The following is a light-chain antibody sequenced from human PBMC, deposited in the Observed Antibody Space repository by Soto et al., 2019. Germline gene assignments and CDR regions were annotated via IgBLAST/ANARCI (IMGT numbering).Light chain of an antibody. CDR2: EVS. CDR3: SSYTSSSTLVV. Sequence: QSALTQPPSVSGSPGQSVTISCTGTSSDVGSYNRVSWYQQPPGTAPKLMIYEVSNRPSGVPDRFSGSKSGNTASLTISGLQAEDEADYDCSSYTSSSTLVVFGGGTKLTVL. CDR1: SSDVGSYNR. J-gene: IGLJ2*01. V-gene: IGLV2-18*02.